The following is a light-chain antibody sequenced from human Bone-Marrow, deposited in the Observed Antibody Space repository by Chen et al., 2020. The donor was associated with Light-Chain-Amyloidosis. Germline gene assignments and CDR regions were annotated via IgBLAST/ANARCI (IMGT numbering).Light chain of an antibody. CDR1: QSLLHSNGYNY. V-gene: IGKV2-28*01. CDR2: SGS. CDR3: MQVLQTPSA. J-gene: IGKJ1*01. Sequence: DIVMTQSPLSLPVSPGEPASISCRSSQSLLHSNGYNYLDWYLQKPGQSPQLLICSGSNRASGGPNRFSGSGSGTDLTLTISRVEAEDVRVYYWMQVLQTPSAFGQGTKVESK.